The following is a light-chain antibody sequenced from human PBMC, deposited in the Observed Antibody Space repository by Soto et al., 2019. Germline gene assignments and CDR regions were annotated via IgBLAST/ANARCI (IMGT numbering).Light chain of an antibody. J-gene: IGKJ4*01. CDR2: GAS. CDR3: QQYNNWPPLT. V-gene: IGKV3-15*01. CDR1: QSVSSN. Sequence: IVMTQSAATLSVYPGERATLSCRASQSVSSNLAWYQQKPGQAPRLLIYGASTRATGIPARFSGSGSGTEFTLTISSLQSEDFAVYYCQQYNNWPPLTFGGGTKVEIK.